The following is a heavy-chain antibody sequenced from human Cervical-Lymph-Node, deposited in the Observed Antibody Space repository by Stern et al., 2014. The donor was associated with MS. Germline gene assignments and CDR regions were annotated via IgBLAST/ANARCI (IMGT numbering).Heavy chain of an antibody. CDR3: ASGTGSKRPTGNY. CDR2: INPSGDSA. Sequence: VQLVESGAEVKKPGASVKVSCKASGYSFTSHYMHWVRQAPGQGLECVGIINPSGDSASYAQKLQGRVTMTRDTSTSTVYMELSSLRSEDTAVYYCASGTGSKRPTGNYWGQGTLVTVSS. CDR1: GYSFTSHY. D-gene: IGHD3/OR15-3a*01. V-gene: IGHV1-46*01. J-gene: IGHJ4*02.